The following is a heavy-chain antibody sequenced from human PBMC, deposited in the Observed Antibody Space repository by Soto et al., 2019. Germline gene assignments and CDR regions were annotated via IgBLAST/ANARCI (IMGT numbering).Heavy chain of an antibody. Sequence: QVQLQESGPGLVKPSQTLSITCTVSGSSISSGSYYWSWIRQHPGKGLEWIGYIYHSGSTYYNPSLKSRATISLDTSKNQFSLKLSSVTAADTAVYYCARDYMAVVDWGQGTLVTVSS. CDR3: ARDYMAVVD. CDR2: IYHSGST. J-gene: IGHJ4*02. D-gene: IGHD2-15*01. CDR1: GSSISSGSYY. V-gene: IGHV4-31*03.